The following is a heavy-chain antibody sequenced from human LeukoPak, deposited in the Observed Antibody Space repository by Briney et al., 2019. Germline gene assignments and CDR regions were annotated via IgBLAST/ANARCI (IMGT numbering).Heavy chain of an antibody. J-gene: IGHJ4*02. V-gene: IGHV3-7*01. CDR3: ASSHYGDHFDY. CDR2: IKQDGSEK. CDR1: GFTFSSYW. Sequence: PGGSLRLSCAASGFTFSSYWMSWVRQAPGKGLEWVANIKQDGSEKYYVDSVKGRFTISRGDAKNSLYLQMNSLRAEDTAVYYCASSHYGDHFDYWGQGTLVTVSS. D-gene: IGHD4-17*01.